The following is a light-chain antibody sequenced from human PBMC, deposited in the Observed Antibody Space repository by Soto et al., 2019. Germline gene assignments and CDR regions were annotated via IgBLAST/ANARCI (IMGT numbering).Light chain of an antibody. CDR2: DAS. CDR1: QGISSW. CDR3: QQANNFPVT. J-gene: IGKJ5*01. V-gene: IGKV1-12*01. Sequence: DIQMTQSPSSVSAAVGDRVTITCRASQGISSWLAWDQQKPGKAPKLLIYDASSWQRGVPSRFRGSGSRTAFIITIGSLQTQDSATYYCQQANNFPVTFGQGTRLEIK.